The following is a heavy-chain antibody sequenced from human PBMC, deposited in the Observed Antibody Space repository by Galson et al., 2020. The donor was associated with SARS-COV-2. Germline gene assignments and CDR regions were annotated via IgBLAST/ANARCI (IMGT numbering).Heavy chain of an antibody. CDR1: GFTFSEAG. CDR3: ARGGSENKYYKYGMDV. CDR2: IVVGNGNT. D-gene: IGHD3-10*01. Sequence: GASVKVSCKASGFTFSEAGIQWVRQARGQRPEWIGWIVVGNGNTRYAQNFQERVSITRDESTSTSYMELSSLRSEDTAVYYCARGGSENKYYKYGMDVWGQGTTVTVSS. V-gene: IGHV1-58*02. J-gene: IGHJ6*02.